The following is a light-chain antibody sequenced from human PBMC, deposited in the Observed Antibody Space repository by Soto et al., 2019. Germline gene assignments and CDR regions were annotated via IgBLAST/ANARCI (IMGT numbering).Light chain of an antibody. CDR3: SSYTSASTPLV. CDR1: GSDVGGYNY. CDR2: DVS. V-gene: IGLV2-14*01. Sequence: QSALTQPASVSGSPGQSITLYCTGTGSDVGGYNYVSWYQQHPGKAPKVMISDVSNRPSGVSNRFSGSKSGNTASLTISGLQAEDDADYYCSSYTSASTPLVFGGGTKLTGL. J-gene: IGLJ2*01.